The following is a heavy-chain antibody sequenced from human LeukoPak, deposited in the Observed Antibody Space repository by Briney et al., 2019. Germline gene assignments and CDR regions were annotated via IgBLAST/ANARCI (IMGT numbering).Heavy chain of an antibody. CDR2: ISGSGGST. V-gene: IGHV3-23*01. Sequence: PGGSLRLSCAASGFTFSSYAMSWVRQAPGQGLEWVSAISGSGGSTYYADSVKGRFTISRDNSKNTLYLQMNSLRAEDTAVYYCAKADGPVDTAMSWGQGTLVTVSS. J-gene: IGHJ5*02. CDR3: AKADGPVDTAMS. CDR1: GFTFSSYA. D-gene: IGHD5-18*01.